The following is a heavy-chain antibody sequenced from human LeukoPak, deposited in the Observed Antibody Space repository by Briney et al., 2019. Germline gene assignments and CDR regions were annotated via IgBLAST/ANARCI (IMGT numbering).Heavy chain of an antibody. D-gene: IGHD1-26*01. CDR2: IYYSGST. J-gene: IGHJ4*02. V-gene: IGHV4-59*12. CDR3: ARESGSYLKRYFDY. CDR1: GGSISSYY. Sequence: PSETLSLTCTVSGGSISSYYWSWIRQPPGKGLEWIGYIYYSGSTNCNPSLKSRVTISVDTSKNQFSLKLSSVTAADTAVCYCARESGSYLKRYFDYWGQGTLVTVSS.